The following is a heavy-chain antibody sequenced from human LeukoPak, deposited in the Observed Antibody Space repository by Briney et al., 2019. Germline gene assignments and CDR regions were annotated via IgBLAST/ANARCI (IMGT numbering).Heavy chain of an antibody. D-gene: IGHD2-21*02. CDR1: GDSISSTSYY. CDR2: IFYSGGA. CDR3: ARQQSDTSLFDP. Sequence: SETLSLTCIVSGDSISSTSYYWAWIRQPPGKGLEWIGMIFYSGGAYYTPSLRGRVTLSVDTSRNQFSLSLISVTAADTGVYFCARQQSDTSLFDPWGQGTLSPSPQ. V-gene: IGHV4-39*01. J-gene: IGHJ5*02.